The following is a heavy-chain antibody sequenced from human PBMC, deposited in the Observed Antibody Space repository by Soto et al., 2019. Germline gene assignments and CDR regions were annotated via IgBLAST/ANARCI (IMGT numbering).Heavy chain of an antibody. J-gene: IGHJ4*02. CDR2: ISWNSGSI. Sequence: EVQLVESGGGLVQPGRSLRLSCAASGFTFDDYAMHWVRQAPGKGLEWVSGISWNSGSIGYADSVKGRFTISRDNAKNSLHLQMNSLRAEDTALYYCAKDSSSGIAVAELGYWGQGTLVTVSS. D-gene: IGHD6-19*01. V-gene: IGHV3-9*01. CDR3: AKDSSSGIAVAELGY. CDR1: GFTFDDYA.